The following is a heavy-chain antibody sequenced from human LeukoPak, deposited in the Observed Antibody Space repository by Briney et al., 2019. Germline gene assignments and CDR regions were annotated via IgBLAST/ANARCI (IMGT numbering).Heavy chain of an antibody. D-gene: IGHD3-22*01. CDR2: ISGSGGST. CDR1: GFTFSSYA. CDR3: AKSLLGGYYYWDY. J-gene: IGHJ4*02. V-gene: IGHV3-23*01. Sequence: HSGGSLRLSCAASGFTFSSYAMSWVRQAPGKGLEWVSAISGSGGSTYYADSVKGRFTISRDNSKNTLYLQMNSLRAEDTAVYYCAKSLLGGYYYWDYWGQGTLVTVSS.